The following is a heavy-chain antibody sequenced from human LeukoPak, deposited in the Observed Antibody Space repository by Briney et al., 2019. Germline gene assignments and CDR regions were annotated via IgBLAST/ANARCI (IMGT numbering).Heavy chain of an antibody. CDR2: ISDDGRNI. D-gene: IGHD6-19*01. J-gene: IGHJ3*02. CDR3: ARDDPYSSGWYIVFDI. V-gene: IGHV3-30*03. CDR1: GFTFSSYG. Sequence: PGGSLRLSCGASGFTFSSYGMHWVRQAPGKGLEWVAFISDDGRNIYCADSVKGRCTISRDISKNTLYLQMNSLRAEDTAVYYCARDDPYSSGWYIVFDIWGQGTMVTVSS.